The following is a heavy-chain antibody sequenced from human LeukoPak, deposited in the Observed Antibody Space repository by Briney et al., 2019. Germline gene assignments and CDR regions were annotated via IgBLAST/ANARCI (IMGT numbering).Heavy chain of an antibody. Sequence: GGSPRLSCAASGFTFSSYSMNWVRQAPGKGLEWVSSISSSSSYIYYADSVKGRFTISRDNAKNSLYLQMNSLRAEDTAVYYCAGPKNGASLSDAFDIWGQGTMVTVSS. D-gene: IGHD1-1*01. J-gene: IGHJ3*02. CDR2: ISSSSSYI. CDR1: GFTFSSYS. V-gene: IGHV3-21*01. CDR3: AGPKNGASLSDAFDI.